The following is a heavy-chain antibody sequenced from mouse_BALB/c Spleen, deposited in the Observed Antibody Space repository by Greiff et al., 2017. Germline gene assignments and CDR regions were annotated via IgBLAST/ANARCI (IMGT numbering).Heavy chain of an antibody. V-gene: IGHV5-6-4*01. D-gene: IGHD1-1*01. J-gene: IGHJ4*01. CDR1: GFTFSSYT. CDR2: ISSGGSYT. Sequence: EVNLVESGGGLVKPGGSLKLSCAASGFTFSSYTMSWVRQTPEKRLEWVATISSGGSYTYYPDSVKGRFTISRDNAKNTLYLQMSSLKSEDTAMYYCTRVYGSEFRGHYYAMDYWGQGTSVTVSS. CDR3: TRVYGSEFRGHYYAMDY.